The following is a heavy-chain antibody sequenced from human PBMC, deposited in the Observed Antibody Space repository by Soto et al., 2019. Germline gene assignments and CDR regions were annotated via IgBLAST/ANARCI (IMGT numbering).Heavy chain of an antibody. J-gene: IGHJ4*02. CDR2: INPNSGGT. CDR1: GYTFTGYY. CDR3: ARGGSMADHEDIVLMVYGAGSFDY. Sequence: ASVKVSCKASGYTFTGYYMHCVRQAPGQGLEWMGWINPNSGGTNYAQKFQGWVTMTRDTSISTAYMELSRLRSDDTAVYYCARGGSMADHEDIVLMVYGAGSFDYWGQGTLVTVSS. D-gene: IGHD2-8*01. V-gene: IGHV1-2*04.